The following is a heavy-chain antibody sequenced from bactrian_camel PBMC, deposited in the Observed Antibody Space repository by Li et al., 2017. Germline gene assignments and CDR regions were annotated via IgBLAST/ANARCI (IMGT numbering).Heavy chain of an antibody. D-gene: IGHD6*01. CDR3: AAGFAMLVRWLLVENEYTS. Sequence: HVQLVESGGGSVQAGGSLTLSCTASRYIAASLCMAWFRQAPGKEREGVAGIDRDGVTKYADSVKGRFTISQDNALKILYLQLNSLKPEDTARYYCAAGFAMLVRWLLVENEYTSWGQGTQVTVS. V-gene: IGHV3S55*01. CDR2: IDRDGVT. CDR1: RYIAASLC. J-gene: IGHJ4*01.